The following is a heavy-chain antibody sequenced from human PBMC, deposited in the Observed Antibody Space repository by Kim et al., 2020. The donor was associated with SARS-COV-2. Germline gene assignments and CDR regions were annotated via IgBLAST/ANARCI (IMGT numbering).Heavy chain of an antibody. CDR2: IYYSGST. CDR1: GGSISSSSYY. D-gene: IGHD3-3*01. Sequence: SETLSLTCTVSGGSISSSSYYWGWIRQPPGKGLEWIGSIYYSGSTYYNPSLKSRVTISVDTSKNQFSLKLSSVTAADTAVYYCARQTSFWSGYSLYYGMDVWGQGTTVTVSS. J-gene: IGHJ6*02. CDR3: ARQTSFWSGYSLYYGMDV. V-gene: IGHV4-39*01.